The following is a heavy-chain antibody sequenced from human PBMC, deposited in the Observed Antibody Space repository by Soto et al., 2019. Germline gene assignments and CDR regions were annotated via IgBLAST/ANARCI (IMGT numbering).Heavy chain of an antibody. V-gene: IGHV3-7*01. CDR1: GFTFSSYW. D-gene: IGHD3-22*01. J-gene: IGHJ4*02. CDR2: IKQDGSEK. Sequence: QPGGSLRLSCAASGFTFSSYWMSWVRQAPGKGLEWVANIKQDGSEKYYVDSVKGRFTISRDNAKNSLYLQMNSLRAEDTAVYYCARDIPVSSGYLSTGDVGYFDYWGQGTLVTVSS. CDR3: ARDIPVSSGYLSTGDVGYFDY.